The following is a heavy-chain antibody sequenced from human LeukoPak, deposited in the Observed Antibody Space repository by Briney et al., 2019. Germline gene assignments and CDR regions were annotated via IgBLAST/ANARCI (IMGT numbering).Heavy chain of an antibody. J-gene: IGHJ4*02. CDR1: GGSSSGYY. D-gene: IGHD1-26*01. V-gene: IGHV4-34*01. Sequence: QPSETLSLTCAVYGGSSSGYYWSWIRQPPGKGLEWIGEINHSGSTNYNPSLKSRVTISVDTSKNQFSLKLSSVTAADTAVYYCARGRGSYWGQGTLVTVSS. CDR3: ARGRGSY. CDR2: INHSGST.